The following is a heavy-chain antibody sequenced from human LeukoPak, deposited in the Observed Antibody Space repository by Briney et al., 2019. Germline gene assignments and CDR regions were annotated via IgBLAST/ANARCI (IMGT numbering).Heavy chain of an antibody. CDR1: GFTFSSHW. Sequence: GGSLRLSCAASGFTFSSHWMHWVRHAPGKGLVWVSRINGDGSNTTYADSVKGRFTISRDNAKNTLYLQMNSLRAEDTAVYHCASSKSWYSTEAFDIWGQGTMVSVSS. J-gene: IGHJ3*02. CDR3: ASSKSWYSTEAFDI. CDR2: INGDGSNT. V-gene: IGHV3-74*03. D-gene: IGHD2-15*01.